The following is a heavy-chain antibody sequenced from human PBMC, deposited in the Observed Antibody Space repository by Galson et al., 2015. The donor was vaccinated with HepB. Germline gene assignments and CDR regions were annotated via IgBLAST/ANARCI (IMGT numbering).Heavy chain of an antibody. J-gene: IGHJ4*02. V-gene: IGHV2-70*11. D-gene: IGHD3-10*01. CDR2: IDWDDDK. Sequence: PALVKPTQTLTLTCTFSGFSLSTSGMCVSWIRQPPGKALEWLARIDWDDDKYYSTSLKTRLTISKDTSKNQAVLTMTNMDPVDTATYYCARAMVRGGVRYFDYWGQGTLVTVSS. CDR1: GFSLSTSGMC. CDR3: ARAMVRGGVRYFDY.